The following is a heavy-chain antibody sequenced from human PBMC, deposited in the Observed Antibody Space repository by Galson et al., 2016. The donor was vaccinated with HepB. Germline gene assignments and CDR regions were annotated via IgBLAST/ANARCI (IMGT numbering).Heavy chain of an antibody. J-gene: IGHJ5*02. CDR2: IIPFAGTR. D-gene: IGHD1-7*01. Sequence: SVKVSCKASGGTSRNDSINWVRQAPGQGLEWMGRIIPFAGTRNYARKFQGRVTINADTSTTTVYLELGSLRSDDTAMYYCARDMGTTHIWFDPWGQGTLVTVSS. CDR3: ARDMGTTHIWFDP. V-gene: IGHV1-69*08. CDR1: GGTSRNDS.